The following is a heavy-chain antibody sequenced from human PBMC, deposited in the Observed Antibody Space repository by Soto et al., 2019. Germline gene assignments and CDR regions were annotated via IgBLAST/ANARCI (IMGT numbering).Heavy chain of an antibody. CDR2: IILIFGTA. V-gene: IGHV1-69*06. J-gene: IGHJ5*02. D-gene: IGHD3-22*01. Sequence: SVKVSCKASGGTFSSYAISWVRQAPGQGLEWMGGIILIFGTANYAQKFQGRVTITADKSTSTAYMELSSLRSEDTAVYYCARFLVPYYYDSSGYSMVNWFDPWGKGTLVTV. CDR1: GGTFSSYA. CDR3: ARFLVPYYYDSSGYSMVNWFDP.